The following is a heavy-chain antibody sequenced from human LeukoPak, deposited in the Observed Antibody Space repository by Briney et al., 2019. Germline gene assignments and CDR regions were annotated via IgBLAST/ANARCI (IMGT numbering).Heavy chain of an antibody. CDR2: IKQDGSEK. D-gene: IGHD6-19*01. V-gene: IGHV3-7*01. Sequence: PGGSLRLSCAASGFTFSSYWMSWVRQAPGKGLEWVANIKQDGSEKYYVDSVEGRFTISRDNAKNSLYLQMNSLRAEDTAVYYCARDGVAGRGYYYYGLDVWGQGTTVTVSS. J-gene: IGHJ6*02. CDR1: GFTFSSYW. CDR3: ARDGVAGRGYYYYGLDV.